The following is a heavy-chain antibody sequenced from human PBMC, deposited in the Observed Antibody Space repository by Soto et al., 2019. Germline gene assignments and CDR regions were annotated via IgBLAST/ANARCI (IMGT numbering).Heavy chain of an antibody. D-gene: IGHD3-10*01. V-gene: IGHV1-18*01. Sequence: ASVKVSCKASGYTFTSYGISWVRQAPGQGLEWMGWISAYNGNTNYAQKLQGRVTMTTDTSTSTAYMELRSLRSDDTAVYYCAREYGSGSYYWPYYFDYWGQGTLVTVSS. CDR1: GYTFTSYG. J-gene: IGHJ4*02. CDR2: ISAYNGNT. CDR3: AREYGSGSYYWPYYFDY.